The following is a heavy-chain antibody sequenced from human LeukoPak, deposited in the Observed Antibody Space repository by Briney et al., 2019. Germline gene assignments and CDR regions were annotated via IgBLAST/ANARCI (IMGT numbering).Heavy chain of an antibody. CDR1: GYTFTTYD. CDR3: ARGPNKSDGGNSGSAWFDP. D-gene: IGHD4-23*01. Sequence: ASVKVSCKASGYTFTTYDINWVRQATGQGLEWMGWMNPNSGNTGYAQKFQGRVTMTRNTSISTAYMELRSLRSEDTAVSYCARGPNKSDGGNSGSAWFDPWGQGTLVTVSS. CDR2: MNPNSGNT. V-gene: IGHV1-8*01. J-gene: IGHJ5*02.